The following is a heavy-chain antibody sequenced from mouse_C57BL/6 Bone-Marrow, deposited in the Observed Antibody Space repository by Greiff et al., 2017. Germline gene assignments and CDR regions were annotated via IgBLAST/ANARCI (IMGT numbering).Heavy chain of an antibody. CDR3: ARSMITTVIDY. Sequence: QVQLQQSGAELVRPGTSVKLSCKASGYTFTSYWMHWVKQRPGQGLEWIGVIDPSDSYTNYTQKFKGKATLTVDTSSSTAYMQLSSLTSEDSAVYYCARSMITTVIDYWGQGTTLTVSS. CDR2: IDPSDSYT. J-gene: IGHJ2*01. V-gene: IGHV1-59*01. CDR1: GYTFTSYW. D-gene: IGHD2-4*01.